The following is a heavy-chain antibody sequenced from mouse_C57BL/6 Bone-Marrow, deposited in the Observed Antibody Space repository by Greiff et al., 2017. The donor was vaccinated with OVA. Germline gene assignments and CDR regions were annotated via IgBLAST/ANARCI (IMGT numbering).Heavy chain of an antibody. CDR2: IDPSDSYT. J-gene: IGHJ4*01. Sequence: VQLQQPGAELVMPGASVKLSCKASGYTFTSYWMHWVKQRPGQGLEWIGEIDPSDSYTNYNQKFKGKSTLTVDKSSSTAYMQLSSLTSEDSAVYYGAGEGLRDYAMDYGGQETSVTVSS. CDR1: GYTFTSYW. V-gene: IGHV1-69*01. CDR3: AGEGLRDYAMDY. D-gene: IGHD2-4*01.